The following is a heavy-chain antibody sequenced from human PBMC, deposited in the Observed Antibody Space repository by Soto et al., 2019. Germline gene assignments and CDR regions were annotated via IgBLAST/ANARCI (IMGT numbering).Heavy chain of an antibody. V-gene: IGHV3-15*01. CDR1: GFTFSNAW. CDR3: FGTYSGSSMRFDY. J-gene: IGHJ4*02. CDR2: VKSKTDGGTI. D-gene: IGHD5-12*01. Sequence: EVQLVESGGGLVKPGGSLRLSCAASGFTFSNAWMTWVRQAPGKGLEWVGRVKSKTDGGTIDYAAPVNDRFTISRDDSKNTLYLQMNSLKTEDTAVYYCFGTYSGSSMRFDYWGQGTLVTVSS.